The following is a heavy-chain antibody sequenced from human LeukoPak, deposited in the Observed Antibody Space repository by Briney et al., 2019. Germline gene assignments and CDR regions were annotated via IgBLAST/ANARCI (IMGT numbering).Heavy chain of an antibody. D-gene: IGHD3-9*01. J-gene: IGHJ5*02. Sequence: ASVKVSCKASGYTFTSYGISWVRQAPGQGLEWVGWISAYNGNTNYAQKFQGRVTITTDESTSTAYMELSSLRSEDTAVYYCARGRVLRYFDWLSPWGQGTLVTVSS. V-gene: IGHV1-18*01. CDR1: GYTFTSYG. CDR2: ISAYNGNT. CDR3: ARGRVLRYFDWLSP.